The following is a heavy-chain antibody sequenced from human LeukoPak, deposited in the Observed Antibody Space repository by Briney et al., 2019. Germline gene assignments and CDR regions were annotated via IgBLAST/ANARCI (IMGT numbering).Heavy chain of an antibody. D-gene: IGHD5-12*01. CDR1: GGTFSRYP. CDR3: ARNSRVASTSGLNY. Sequence: ASVKVSCKVSGGTFSRYPISWVRQAPGQGLEWMGEITPIFGEAQNAEKFQGRVTITADEPTSTVYMELTSLRLDDTAMYYCARNSRVASTSGLNYWGQGTLVTVSS. CDR2: ITPIFGEA. J-gene: IGHJ4*02. V-gene: IGHV1-69*01.